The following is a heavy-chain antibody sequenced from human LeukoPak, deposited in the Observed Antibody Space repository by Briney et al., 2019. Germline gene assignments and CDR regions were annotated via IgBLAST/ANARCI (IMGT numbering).Heavy chain of an antibody. J-gene: IGHJ6*02. CDR3: AKGVTIFGVALSGMDV. CDR1: GFTFDDYA. CDR2: ISWNSGSI. V-gene: IGHV3-9*01. D-gene: IGHD3-3*01. Sequence: PGGSLRLSCAASGFTFDDYAMHWVRQAPGKGLEWVSGISWNSGSIGYADSVKGRFTISRDNAKNSLYLQMNGLRAEDTALYYCAKGVTIFGVALSGMDVWGQGTTVTVSS.